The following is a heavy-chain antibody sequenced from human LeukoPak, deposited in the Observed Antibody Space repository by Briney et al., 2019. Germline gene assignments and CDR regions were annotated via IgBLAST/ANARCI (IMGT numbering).Heavy chain of an antibody. J-gene: IGHJ4*02. CDR3: ARIRYSSSWAPDY. D-gene: IGHD6-13*01. Sequence: GGSLRLSCAASGFTVSSNYMSWVRQAPWKGLEWVSVIYSGGSTYYADSVKGRFTISRDNSKNTLYLQMSSLRAEDTAVYYCARIRYSSSWAPDYWGQGTLVTVSS. CDR2: IYSGGST. V-gene: IGHV3-53*01. CDR1: GFTVSSNY.